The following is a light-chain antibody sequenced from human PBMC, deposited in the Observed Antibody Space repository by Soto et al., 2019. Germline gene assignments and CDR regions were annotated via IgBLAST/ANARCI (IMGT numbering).Light chain of an antibody. CDR2: GAT. V-gene: IGKV3-20*01. Sequence: EIVLTQSPGTLSLSPGERATLSCRASQSVTNSYIAWYQQKPGQAPRLLVYGATSRATGIPDRFTGSGSGTEFALTITRREPEDFAVYSCQQYGTSPWTFGQGTNVEI. J-gene: IGKJ1*01. CDR3: QQYGTSPWT. CDR1: QSVTNSY.